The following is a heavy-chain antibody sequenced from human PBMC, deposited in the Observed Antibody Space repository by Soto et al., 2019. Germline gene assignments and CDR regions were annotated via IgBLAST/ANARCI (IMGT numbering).Heavy chain of an antibody. V-gene: IGHV1-69*13. Sequence: ASVKVSYKASGGTFSSYAISWVRQAPGQGLEWMGGIIPIFGTANYAQKFQGRVTITADESTSTAYMELSSLRSEDTAVYYCARDWSSTLVRDTTTTSPGMDLWGQGTTVTVSS. CDR2: IIPIFGTA. D-gene: IGHD1-1*01. J-gene: IGHJ6*02. CDR1: GGTFSSYA. CDR3: ARDWSSTLVRDTTTTSPGMDL.